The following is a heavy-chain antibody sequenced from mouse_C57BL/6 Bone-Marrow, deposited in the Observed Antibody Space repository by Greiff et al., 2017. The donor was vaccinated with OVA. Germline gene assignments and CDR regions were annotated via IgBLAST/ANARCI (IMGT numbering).Heavy chain of an antibody. D-gene: IGHD2-5*01. Sequence: EVKLQESGPGLVKPSQSLSLTCSVTGYSITSGYYWNWIRQFPGNKLEWMGYISYDGSNNYNPSLKNRISITRDTSKNQFFLKLNSVTTEDTATYYCASAYYSNYGWYFDVWGTGTTVTVSS. CDR2: ISYDGSN. CDR1: GYSITSGYY. V-gene: IGHV3-6*01. J-gene: IGHJ1*03. CDR3: ASAYYSNYGWYFDV.